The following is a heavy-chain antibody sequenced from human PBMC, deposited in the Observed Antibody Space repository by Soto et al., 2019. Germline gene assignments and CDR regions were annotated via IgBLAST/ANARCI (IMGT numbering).Heavy chain of an antibody. Sequence: ASVKVSCKASGYSFTDYYLYWLRQAPGQGKQWIGGINPKYSVTNFAQGIQGRVTMTRDTSISTAFMELSGLTSADSVFYSCARAPIGGGAPYYFAYWGQGTLVTVSS. D-gene: IGHD3-16*01. V-gene: IGHV1-2*05. CDR1: GYSFTDYY. CDR3: ARAPIGGGAPYYFAY. CDR2: INPKYSVT. J-gene: IGHJ4*02.